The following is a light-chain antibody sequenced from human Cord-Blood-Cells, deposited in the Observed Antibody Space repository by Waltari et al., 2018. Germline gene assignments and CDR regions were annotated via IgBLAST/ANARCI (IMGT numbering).Light chain of an antibody. Sequence: DIQMPQSPSTLSASVADRVTITCRASQSISSWLAWYQQKPGKAPKLLIYKASSLESGVPSRFSGSGAGTECTLTISSLQPDDFATYYCQQYNSYHSFGQGTKLEIK. CDR2: KAS. CDR1: QSISSW. V-gene: IGKV1-5*03. J-gene: IGKJ2*03. CDR3: QQYNSYHS.